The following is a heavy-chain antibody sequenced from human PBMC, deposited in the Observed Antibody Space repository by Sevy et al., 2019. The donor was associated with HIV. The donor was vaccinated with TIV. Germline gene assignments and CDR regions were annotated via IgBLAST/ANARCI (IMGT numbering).Heavy chain of an antibody. Sequence: GGSLRLSCAASGFTFGDYAMHWVRQAPGKGLEWVSLISWDGGSTYYADSVKGRFTISRDNSKNSLYLQMNSLRAEDTALFYCAKDTDGEGRTGAYYFDYWGQGTLVTVSS. V-gene: IGHV3-43D*03. CDR1: GFTFGDYA. J-gene: IGHJ4*02. D-gene: IGHD3-10*01. CDR2: ISWDGGST. CDR3: AKDTDGEGRTGAYYFDY.